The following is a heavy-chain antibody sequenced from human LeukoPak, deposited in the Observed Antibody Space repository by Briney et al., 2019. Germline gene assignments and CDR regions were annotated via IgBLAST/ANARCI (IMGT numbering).Heavy chain of an antibody. J-gene: IGHJ3*02. CDR1: GYTFTSYA. CDR2: INTNTGNP. Sequence: ASVKVSCKASGYTFTSYAMNWVRQAPGQGLGWMGWINTNTGNPTYAQGFTGRFVFSLDTSVSTAYLQISSLKAEDTAVYYCASLFYGDYDAFDIWGQGTMVTVSS. V-gene: IGHV7-4-1*02. CDR3: ASLFYGDYDAFDI. D-gene: IGHD4-17*01.